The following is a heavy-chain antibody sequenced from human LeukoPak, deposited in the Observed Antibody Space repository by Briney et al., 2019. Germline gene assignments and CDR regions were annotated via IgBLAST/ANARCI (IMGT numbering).Heavy chain of an antibody. D-gene: IGHD3-10*01. CDR1: GYSISSSNW. Sequence: SETLSLTGAVSGYSISSSNWWGWIRRPPGKGLEWIGYIYYSGSTIYNPSLKSRVTMSVDTSKNQFSLKLTSVTALDTAVYCCARDEVSYSGAFDIWGQGTMVTVSS. V-gene: IGHV4-28*06. J-gene: IGHJ3*02. CDR3: ARDEVSYSGAFDI. CDR2: IYYSGST.